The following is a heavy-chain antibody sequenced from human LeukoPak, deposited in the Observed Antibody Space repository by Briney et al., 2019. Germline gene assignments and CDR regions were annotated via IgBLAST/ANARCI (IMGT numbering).Heavy chain of an antibody. CDR2: ISYDGSNK. D-gene: IGHD5-18*01. CDR1: GFTFSSYA. Sequence: GGSLRLSCAASGFTFSSYAMHWVRQAPGKGLEWVAVISYDGSNKFYRDSVKGRFTISRDNSKNMLYLQMNSLGAEDTAVYYCEKELRGYSYGEHWGQGILVTVSS. V-gene: IGHV3-30*04. J-gene: IGHJ1*01. CDR3: EKELRGYSYGEH.